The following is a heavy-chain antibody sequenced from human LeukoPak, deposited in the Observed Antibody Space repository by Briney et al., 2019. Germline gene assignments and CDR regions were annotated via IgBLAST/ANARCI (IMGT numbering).Heavy chain of an antibody. CDR2: IYTSGST. CDR3: ARDRGSYGEGFFDH. D-gene: IGHD1-26*01. CDR1: GGSISSYY. V-gene: IGHV4-4*07. J-gene: IGHJ4*02. Sequence: PSETLSLTCTVSGGSISSYYWSWIRQPAGKGLEWIGRIYTSGSTNYNPSLKSRVTMSVDTSKNQFSLKLSSVTAADTAVYYCARDRGSYGEGFFDHWGQGTLVTVSS.